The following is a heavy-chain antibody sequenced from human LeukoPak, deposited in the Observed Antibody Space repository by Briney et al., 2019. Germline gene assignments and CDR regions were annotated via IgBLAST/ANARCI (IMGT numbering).Heavy chain of an antibody. CDR2: ISYDGSNK. Sequence: GRSLRLSCAASGFTFSSYAMHWVRQAAGKGLEWVAVISYDGSNKYYADSAKGRSTISRDNSKNTLYLQMDSLRAEDTAVYYCAKTKVGAGLDALDIWGQGTMVTVSS. J-gene: IGHJ3*02. D-gene: IGHD1-26*01. CDR1: GFTFSSYA. V-gene: IGHV3-30-3*02. CDR3: AKTKVGAGLDALDI.